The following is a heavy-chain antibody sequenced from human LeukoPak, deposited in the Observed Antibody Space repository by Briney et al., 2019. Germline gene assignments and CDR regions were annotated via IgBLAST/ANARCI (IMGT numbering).Heavy chain of an antibody. CDR3: ARGVAVAVSYYFDY. Sequence: ASVKVSCKASGYTFTSYGISWVRQAPGQGLEWMGWISAYNGNTNYAQKLQGRVTMTTDTFTSTAYMELRSLRSDDTAVYYCARGVAVAVSYYFDYWGQGTLVTVSS. CDR1: GYTFTSYG. V-gene: IGHV1-18*01. D-gene: IGHD6-19*01. J-gene: IGHJ4*02. CDR2: ISAYNGNT.